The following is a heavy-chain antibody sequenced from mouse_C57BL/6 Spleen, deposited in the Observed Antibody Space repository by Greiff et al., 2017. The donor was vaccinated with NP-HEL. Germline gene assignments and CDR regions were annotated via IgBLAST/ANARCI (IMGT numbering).Heavy chain of an antibody. Sequence: DVMLVESGGGLVKPGGSLKLSCAASGFTFSSYAMSWVRQTPEKRLEWVATISDGGSYTYYPDNVKGRFTISRDNAKNNLYLQMSHLKSEDTAMYYCERDYYGSSYWFAYWGQGTLVTVSA. CDR3: ERDYYGSSYWFAY. J-gene: IGHJ3*01. D-gene: IGHD1-1*01. CDR2: ISDGGSYT. V-gene: IGHV5-4*01. CDR1: GFTFSSYA.